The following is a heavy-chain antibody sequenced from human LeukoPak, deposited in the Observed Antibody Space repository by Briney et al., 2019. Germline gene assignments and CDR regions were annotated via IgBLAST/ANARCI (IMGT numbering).Heavy chain of an antibody. Sequence: GASVKVSCKASGYSFTSFGMNWVRQAPGQGLEWLGWINTNTGNPTYRQGFTGRFVFSMDTSVSTAYLQISSLKAEDTAVYYCATRYRVSHYYYMDVWGKGTTVIVSS. CDR2: INTNTGNP. D-gene: IGHD5/OR15-5a*01. CDR3: ATRYRVSHYYYMDV. V-gene: IGHV7-4-1*02. J-gene: IGHJ6*03. CDR1: GYSFTSFG.